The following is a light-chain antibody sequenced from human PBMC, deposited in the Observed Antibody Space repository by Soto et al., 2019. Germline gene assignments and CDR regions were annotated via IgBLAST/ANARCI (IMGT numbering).Light chain of an antibody. CDR3: QQRSNWPPTWT. CDR2: DAS. J-gene: IGKJ1*01. V-gene: IGKV3-11*01. CDR1: QRVSTY. Sequence: EIVLTQSPATLSLSPGERATLSCRASQRVSTYLAWYQQKPGQAPRLLIYDASKRATGIPARFSGSGSGTAFTLTITSLEPEDFGVYYCQQRSNWPPTWTFGQGTKVDI.